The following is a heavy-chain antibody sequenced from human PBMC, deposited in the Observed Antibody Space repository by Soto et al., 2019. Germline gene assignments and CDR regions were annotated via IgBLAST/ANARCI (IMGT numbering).Heavy chain of an antibody. CDR1: GYTFTSYY. CDR2: INPSGGST. Sequence: ASVKVSFKASGYTFTSYYMHWVRQAPGQGLEWMGIINPSGGSTSYAQKFQGRVTMTRDTSTSTVYMELSSLRSEDTAVYYCARGGSGSYYPYYYGMDVWGQGTTVTVSS. V-gene: IGHV1-46*01. J-gene: IGHJ6*02. CDR3: ARGGSGSYYPYYYGMDV. D-gene: IGHD3-10*01.